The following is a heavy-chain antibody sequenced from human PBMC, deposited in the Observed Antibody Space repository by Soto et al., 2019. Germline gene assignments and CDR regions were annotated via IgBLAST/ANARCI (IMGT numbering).Heavy chain of an antibody. J-gene: IGHJ4*02. CDR1: GYNFTIYW. CDR2: IDTSDSYT. D-gene: IGHD3-10*01. CDR3: ARSTMADRKFDY. Sequence: GESPKISCNGPGYNFTIYWHSRVRQMPGKGLEWMGRIDTSDSYTNYSPSFQGHVTISADKSISTAYLQWSSLKASDTAMYYCARSTMADRKFDYWGQGTLVTVSS. V-gene: IGHV5-10-1*01.